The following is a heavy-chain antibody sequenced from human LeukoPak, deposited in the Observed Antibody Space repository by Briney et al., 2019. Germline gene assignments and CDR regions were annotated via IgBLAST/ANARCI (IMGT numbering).Heavy chain of an antibody. CDR3: ARGIAVAGGGYFDL. D-gene: IGHD6-19*01. CDR2: IIPILGIA. V-gene: IGHV1-69*04. J-gene: IGHJ2*01. Sequence: ASVKVSCKASGGTFSSYAISWVRQAPGQGLEWMGRIIPILGIANYAQKFQGRVTITADKSTSTAYMELSSLRSEDTAVYYCARGIAVAGGGYFDLWGRGTLVTVSS. CDR1: GGTFSSYA.